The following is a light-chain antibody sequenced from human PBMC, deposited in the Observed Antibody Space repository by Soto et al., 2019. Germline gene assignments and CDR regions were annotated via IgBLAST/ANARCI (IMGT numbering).Light chain of an antibody. CDR3: QQYGSSPLT. CDR2: GAS. CDR1: QSVSSSF. J-gene: IGKJ4*01. Sequence: EIVLTQSPGTLSLSPGERATLSCRASQSVSSSFLAWYQQKPGQAPRLLIYGASGRATGIPDRFSGSGSGTDFTLTISRLEPEDVAVYYCQQYGSSPLTCGGGPKVEIK. V-gene: IGKV3-20*01.